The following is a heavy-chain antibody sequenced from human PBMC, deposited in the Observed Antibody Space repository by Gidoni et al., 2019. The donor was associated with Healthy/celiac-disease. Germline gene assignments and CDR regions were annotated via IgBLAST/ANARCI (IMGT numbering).Heavy chain of an antibody. D-gene: IGHD3-22*01. CDR2: INHSGST. CDR1: GGSFSGYY. CDR3: ARNSSGYSQAIDY. J-gene: IGHJ4*02. V-gene: IGHV4-34*01. Sequence: QVQLQQWGAGLLKLSETLSLTCAVYGGSFSGYYWSWIRQPPGKGLEWIGEINHSGSTNYNPSLKSRVTISVDTSKNQFSLKLSSVTAADTAVYYCARNSSGYSQAIDYWGQGTLVTVSS.